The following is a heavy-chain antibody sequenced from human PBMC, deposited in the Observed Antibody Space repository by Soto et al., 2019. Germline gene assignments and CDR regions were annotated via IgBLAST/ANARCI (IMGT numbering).Heavy chain of an antibody. CDR1: GFTFSSYG. CDR2: ISKDGNVK. V-gene: IGHV3-30*03. J-gene: IGHJ4*02. D-gene: IGHD2-8*02. CDR3: TGEVASGY. Sequence: QVQLVESGGGVVQPGRSLRLSCAASGFTFSSYGMHWVGKAPGKGLGWVAVISKDGNVKNYAESVKGRFTISRDNSKNTLYLQMNSLGAEDTAAYYCTGEVASGYWGQGTLVTVSS.